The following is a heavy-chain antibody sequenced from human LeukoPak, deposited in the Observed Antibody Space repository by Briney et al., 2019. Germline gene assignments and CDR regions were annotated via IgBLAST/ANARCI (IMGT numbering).Heavy chain of an antibody. Sequence: PGGSLRLSCAASGFSFSSHWVPWVRQAPGKGLVWVSRISDDGSYTSNVDSVKGRFTISRDNVNNMLYLHMNSLRAEDTAVYYCARASALWRYPDYWGQGTLVTVSS. J-gene: IGHJ4*02. CDR3: ARASALWRYPDY. V-gene: IGHV3-74*01. CDR1: GFSFSSHW. CDR2: ISDDGSYT. D-gene: IGHD2-2*02.